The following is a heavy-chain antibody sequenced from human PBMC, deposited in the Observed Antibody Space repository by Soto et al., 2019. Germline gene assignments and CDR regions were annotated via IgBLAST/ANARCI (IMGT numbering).Heavy chain of an antibody. CDR3: ARGRYGDY. Sequence: QVHLVQSGAEVKKPGASVKVSCKGSGYTFTSYGITWVRQAPGQGLEWMGWISAHNGNTNYAQNLQGRVTVTRDTSPCSAYMELMSLRSADKAVYYCARGRYGDYWGQGALVTVSS. CDR1: GYTFTSYG. D-gene: IGHD1-1*01. CDR2: ISAHNGNT. J-gene: IGHJ4*02. V-gene: IGHV1-18*01.